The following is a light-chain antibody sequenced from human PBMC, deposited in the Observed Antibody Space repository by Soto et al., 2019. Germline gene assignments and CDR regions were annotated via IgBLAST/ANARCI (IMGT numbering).Light chain of an antibody. CDR1: QGISNY. V-gene: IGKV1-27*01. CDR3: QKYNYYPFT. J-gene: IGKJ3*01. CDR2: AAS. Sequence: DIQMTQSPSSLSASAGDRVTITCRASQGISNYVSWYQQKPGKVPKLLIYAASTLQSGVPSRFSGSGSGTDFTLTISSLQPEDVGTYYCQKYNYYPFTFGPGTKVNIK.